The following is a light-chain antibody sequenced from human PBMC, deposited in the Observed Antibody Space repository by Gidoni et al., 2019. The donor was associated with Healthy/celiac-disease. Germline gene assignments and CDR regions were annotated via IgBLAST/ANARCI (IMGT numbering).Light chain of an antibody. CDR3: QQRSNWP. CDR1: QSVSSY. CDR2: DAS. V-gene: IGKV3-11*01. J-gene: IGKJ3*01. Sequence: EIVLTQSPATLSLSPGARATLSCRASQSVSSYLAWYQQTPGQAPRLLIYDASNRATGIPARFSGSGSGTDFTLTISSLEPEDFAVYYCQQRSNWPFGPGTKVDIK.